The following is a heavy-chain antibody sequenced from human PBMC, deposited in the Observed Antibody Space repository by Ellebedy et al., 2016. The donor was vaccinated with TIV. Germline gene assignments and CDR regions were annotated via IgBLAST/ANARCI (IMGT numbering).Heavy chain of an antibody. CDR1: GFTFSSYG. CDR3: ARRTQPYYFDY. CDR2: ISYDGSNK. J-gene: IGHJ4*02. D-gene: IGHD3-16*01. Sequence: GESLKISXAASGFTFSSYGMHWFRQAPGKGLEWVAVISYDGSNKYYADSVKGRFTISRDNSKNTLYLQMNSLRAEDTAVYYCARRTQPYYFDYWGQGTLVTVSS. V-gene: IGHV3-30*03.